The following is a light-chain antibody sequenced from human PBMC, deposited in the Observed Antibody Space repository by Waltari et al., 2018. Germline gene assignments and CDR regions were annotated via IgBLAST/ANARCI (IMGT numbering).Light chain of an antibody. V-gene: IGLV1-44*01. CDR3: AAWDDSLRGV. Sequence: QSVLTQPPSASGTPGQRVTISCSGSSSNIGSNTVNWYQQVPGTAPKLLIYSNDQRPSGVPARFAGSKSGTSASLAISGLQSEDEADDYCAAWDDSLRGVFGGGTKLTVL. J-gene: IGLJ3*02. CDR2: SND. CDR1: SSNIGSNT.